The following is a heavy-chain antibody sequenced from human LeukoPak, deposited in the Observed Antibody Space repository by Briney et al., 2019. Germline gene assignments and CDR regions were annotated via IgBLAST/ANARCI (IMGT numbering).Heavy chain of an antibody. Sequence: PGGSLRLSCAASGFTFSSYGMHWVRQAPGKGLEWVAVISYDGSNKYYADSVKGRFTISRDNSKNTLYLQMNSLRAEDTAVYYCAKDLLYYYDSSVNTDYWGQGTLVTVSS. D-gene: IGHD3-22*01. CDR3: AKDLLYYYDSSVNTDY. CDR2: ISYDGSNK. J-gene: IGHJ4*02. V-gene: IGHV3-30*18. CDR1: GFTFSSYG.